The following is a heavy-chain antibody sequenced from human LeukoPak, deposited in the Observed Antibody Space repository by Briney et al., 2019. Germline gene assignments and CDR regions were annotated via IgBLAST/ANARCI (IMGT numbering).Heavy chain of an antibody. V-gene: IGHV1-3*01. CDR1: GYTFTSFA. CDR3: ARVRNLSSGWSFDY. D-gene: IGHD6-19*01. Sequence: ASVKVSCKASGYTFTSFAMDWVRQAPGQRLEWMGWFNAGNGNTKYSQKFQGRLTITRDTSASTAYMELSSLTSEDTAVYYCARVRNLSSGWSFDYWGQGTLVTVSS. CDR2: FNAGNGNT. J-gene: IGHJ4*02.